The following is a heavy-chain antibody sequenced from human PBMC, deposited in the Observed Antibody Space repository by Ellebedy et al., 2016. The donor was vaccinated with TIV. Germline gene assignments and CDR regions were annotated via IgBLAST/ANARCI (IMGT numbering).Heavy chain of an antibody. D-gene: IGHD3-22*01. J-gene: IGHJ4*02. V-gene: IGHV4-4*02. CDR3: ARGWRNYYDSSGYFDY. Sequence: MPSETLSLTCAVSGGSISSSHWWSWVRPPPGKGLEWLGQIYHSGTTSSNPSLKGRVSISVDKSKNHFSLRLSSVTAADTAVYYCARGWRNYYDSSGYFDYWGQGTLVTVSS. CDR2: IYHSGTT. CDR1: GGSISSSHW.